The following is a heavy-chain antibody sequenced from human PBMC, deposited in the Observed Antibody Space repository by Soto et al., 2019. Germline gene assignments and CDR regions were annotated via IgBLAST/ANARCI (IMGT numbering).Heavy chain of an antibody. D-gene: IGHD2-8*01. CDR2: IYYSGST. J-gene: IGHJ6*02. CDR1: GGSIRSYY. Sequence: SETLSLTCTVSGGSIRSYYWSWIRQPPGKGLEWIGYIYYSGSTNYNPSFKSRVTISVDKSKNQFSLKLSSVTAADTAVYYCARRGYCTNGVCYYGMDVWGQGTTVTVS. V-gene: IGHV4-59*12. CDR3: ARRGYCTNGVCYYGMDV.